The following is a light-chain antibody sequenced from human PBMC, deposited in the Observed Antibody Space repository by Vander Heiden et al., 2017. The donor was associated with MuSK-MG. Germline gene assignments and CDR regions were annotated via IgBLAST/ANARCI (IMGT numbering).Light chain of an antibody. V-gene: IGLV1-40*01. Sequence: QSVLTQPPSVSAAPGHRVPITCTGSSSSVGAGYDVHWYQHLHGTAPKRLIYSNSNRPSGVPDRFSGSKSGTSASLAITGLQAEDEADDDCQSYDSSLSGVVFGTGTKLTVL. CDR1: SSSVGAGYD. J-gene: IGLJ1*01. CDR3: QSYDSSLSGVV. CDR2: SNS.